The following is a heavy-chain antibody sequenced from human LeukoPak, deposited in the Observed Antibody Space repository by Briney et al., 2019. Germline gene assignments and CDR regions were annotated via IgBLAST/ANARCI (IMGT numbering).Heavy chain of an antibody. J-gene: IGHJ4*02. CDR3: ARNNSNGFDF. V-gene: IGHV4-59*08. D-gene: IGHD6-19*01. Sequence: PSETLSLTCTVSGGSISSYYWSWIRQPPGKGLEWIGTIFQSVSTYYNPSLKSRVTTSVDTSKNQFSLKLSSVTAADTAVYYCARNNSNGFDFWSQGTLVTVSS. CDR1: GGSISSYY. CDR2: IFQSVST.